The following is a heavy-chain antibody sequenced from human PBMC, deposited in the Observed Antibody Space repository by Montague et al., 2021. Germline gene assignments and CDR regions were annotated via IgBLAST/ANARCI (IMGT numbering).Heavy chain of an antibody. V-gene: IGHV4-59*02. CDR1: GGSVNGYD. D-gene: IGHD7-27*01. J-gene: IGHJ4*01. CDR2: IRSSGSP. Sequence: SETLSLTCSVSGGSVNGYDWSWIRQPPGKGLEWIGYIRSSGSPNYNPSFKSRLSISIDRSRNQFSLGLSFLTAADTAIYFCGRDYWGSIDYWGHGILVTVSS. CDR3: GRDYWGSIDY.